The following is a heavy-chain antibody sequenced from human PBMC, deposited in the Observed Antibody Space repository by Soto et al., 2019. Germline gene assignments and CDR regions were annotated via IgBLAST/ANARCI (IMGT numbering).Heavy chain of an antibody. CDR2: ISGSGGST. CDR1: GFTFSSYA. D-gene: IGHD3-16*01. V-gene: IGHV3-23*01. Sequence: EVQLLESGGGLVQPGGSLRLSCAASGFTFSSYAMSWVRQAPGKGLEWVSAISGSGGSTYYADSVKGRFTISRDNSKNTLYLQMNRLRAGDTAVYYCARAGAVPLGAVDILGQGTMGNVSS. CDR3: ARAGAVPLGAVDI. J-gene: IGHJ3*02.